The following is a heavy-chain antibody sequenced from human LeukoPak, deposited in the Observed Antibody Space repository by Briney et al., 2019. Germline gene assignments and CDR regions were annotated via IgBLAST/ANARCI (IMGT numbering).Heavy chain of an antibody. CDR3: AKEEEYYFDY. V-gene: IGHV3-23*01. J-gene: IGHJ4*02. Sequence: GGSLRLSCAASGFTFNNYAMSRVRQAPGKGLEWVSGISKSGGSTYYADSVKGRFTISRDNSKNTLYLQMNSLRAEDTAVYYCAKEEEYYFDYWGQGALVTVSS. CDR1: GFTFNNYA. CDR2: ISKSGGST.